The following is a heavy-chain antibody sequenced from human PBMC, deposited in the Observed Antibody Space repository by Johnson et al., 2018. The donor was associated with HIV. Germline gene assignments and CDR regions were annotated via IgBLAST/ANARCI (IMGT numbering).Heavy chain of an antibody. D-gene: IGHD2/OR15-2a*01. CDR2: IYSGGRT. Sequence: MQLVESGGGVVQPGRSLRLSCAASGFIFSSYTIHWVRQAPGKGLEWVSVIYSGGRTYYEDSVKGRFTISRDNSKNTLYLQMSSLRVEDTAVYYCVFFYASFDIWGQGTMVTVSS. CDR1: GFIFSSYT. V-gene: IGHV3-66*01. J-gene: IGHJ3*02. CDR3: VFFYASFDI.